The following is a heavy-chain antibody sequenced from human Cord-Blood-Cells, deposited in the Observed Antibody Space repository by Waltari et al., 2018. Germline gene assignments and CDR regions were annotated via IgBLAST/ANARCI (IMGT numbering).Heavy chain of an antibody. CDR2: INHSGST. CDR3: ARGFYIAAAGTYYFDY. Sequence: QVQLQQWGAGLLKPSETLSLTCAVYGGSLSGYYWSWIRQPPGKGLEWIGEINHSGSTNYNPALKSRVTISVDTSKNQFSRKLSSVTAADTAVYYCARGFYIAAAGTYYFDYWGQGTLVTVSS. J-gene: IGHJ4*02. V-gene: IGHV4-34*01. CDR1: GGSLSGYY. D-gene: IGHD6-13*01.